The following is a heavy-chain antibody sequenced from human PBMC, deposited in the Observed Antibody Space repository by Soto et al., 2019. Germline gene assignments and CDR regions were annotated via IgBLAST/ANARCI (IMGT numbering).Heavy chain of an antibody. D-gene: IGHD6-13*01. J-gene: IGHJ4*01. CDR2: MNPNSGNI. V-gene: IGHV1-8*01. Sequence: ASVKVSCKASGYTFTSYDINWVRQATGQGLEWMGWMNPNSGNIGYAQKFQGRVTMTRNTSISTAYMELSSLRSEDTAVYYCARVSRIAAASTLAYWRHXTLVPVP. CDR3: ARVSRIAAASTLAY. CDR1: GYTFTSYD.